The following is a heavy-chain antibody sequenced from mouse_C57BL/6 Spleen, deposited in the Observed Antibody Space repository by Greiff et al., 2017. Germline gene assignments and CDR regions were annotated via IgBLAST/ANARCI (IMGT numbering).Heavy chain of an antibody. V-gene: IGHV7-3*01. J-gene: IGHJ3*01. D-gene: IGHD1-1*02. CDR3: ARYDYPSFAY. CDR2: IRNKANGYTT. Sequence: DVHLVESGGGLVQPGGSLSLSCAASGFTFTDYYMSWVRQPPGKALEWLGFIRNKANGYTTEYSASVKGRFTISRDNSQSILYLQMNALRAEDSATYYCARYDYPSFAYWGQGTLVTVSA. CDR1: GFTFTDYY.